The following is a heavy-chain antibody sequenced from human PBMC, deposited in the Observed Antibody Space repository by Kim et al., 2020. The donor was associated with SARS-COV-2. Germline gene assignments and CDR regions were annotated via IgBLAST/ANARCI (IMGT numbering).Heavy chain of an antibody. D-gene: IGHD3-10*01. CDR1: GFTFSSYA. Sequence: GGSLRLSCAASGFTFSSYAMHWVRQAPGKGLEWVAVISYDGSNKYYADSVKGRFTISRDNSKNTLYLQMNSLRAEDTAVYYCARNPASITMVRGVKRTSYYGMDVWGQGTTVTVSS. CDR2: ISYDGSNK. J-gene: IGHJ6*02. CDR3: ARNPASITMVRGVKRTSYYGMDV. V-gene: IGHV3-30-3*01.